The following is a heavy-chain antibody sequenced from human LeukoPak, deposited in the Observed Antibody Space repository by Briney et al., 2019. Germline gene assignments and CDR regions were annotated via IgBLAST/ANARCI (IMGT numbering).Heavy chain of an antibody. V-gene: IGHV1-46*01. CDR1: GYTFTNYG. CDR3: ARDNSVRDEAWWFNP. Sequence: VASVKVSCKASGYTFTNYGISWVRQAPGQGPEWMGVISPSGGSTIYAQKFKGRVTLTRDMSTSTDYLELSSLRSEDTAVYYCARDNSVRDEAWWFNPWGQGTLVTVSS. J-gene: IGHJ5*02. D-gene: IGHD5-24*01. CDR2: ISPSGGST.